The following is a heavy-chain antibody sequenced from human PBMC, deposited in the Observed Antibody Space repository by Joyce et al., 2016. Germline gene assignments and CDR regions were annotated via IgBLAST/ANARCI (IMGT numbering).Heavy chain of an antibody. D-gene: IGHD3-16*01. J-gene: IGHJ6*02. CDR3: ARGGISYNYAMDV. CDR2: ISGTSYYI. Sequence: QLVESGGGVVKPGGSLRLSCEASGSTFSSSSMSWLRQAPGEGVVWVAAISGTSYYIFHAETVRGRFTVSRDNSKKTLYLQMNCLRAEDTAVFYCARGGISYNYAMDVWGQGTTVTVSS. V-gene: IGHV3-21*01. CDR1: GSTFSSSS.